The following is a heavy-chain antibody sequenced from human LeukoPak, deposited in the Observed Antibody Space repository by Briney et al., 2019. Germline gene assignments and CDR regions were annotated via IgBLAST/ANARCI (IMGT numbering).Heavy chain of an antibody. CDR3: ARERGTAMVTKDYDLVY. Sequence: SVKVSCKASGYTFTSCDISWVRQAPGQGLEWMGRIIPIFGTANYAQKFQGRVTITADKSTSTAYMELSSLRSEDTAVYYCARERGTAMVTKDYDLVYWGQGTLVTVSS. V-gene: IGHV1-69*06. CDR2: IIPIFGTA. J-gene: IGHJ4*02. CDR1: GYTFTSCD. D-gene: IGHD5-18*01.